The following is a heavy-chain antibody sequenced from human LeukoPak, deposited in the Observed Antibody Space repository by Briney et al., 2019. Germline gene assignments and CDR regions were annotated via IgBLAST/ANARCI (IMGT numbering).Heavy chain of an antibody. Sequence: GGSLRLSCAASGFTFSNYAMSWVRQAPGKGLEWVANIKQDGSVKFYADSMKGRFTISRDNAKNSLYLQMNSLRTEDTAVYYCARDTPLGCFDYWGQGTLVTVSS. V-gene: IGHV3-7*01. CDR1: GFTFSNYA. CDR2: IKQDGSVK. J-gene: IGHJ4*02. CDR3: ARDTPLGCFDY. D-gene: IGHD2-15*01.